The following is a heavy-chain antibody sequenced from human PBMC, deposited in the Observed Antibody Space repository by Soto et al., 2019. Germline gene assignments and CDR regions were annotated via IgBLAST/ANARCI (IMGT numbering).Heavy chain of an antibody. V-gene: IGHV4-30-2*01. CDR2: IYHSGRT. CDR1: GGSISSGGYS. J-gene: IGHJ5*02. Sequence: QLQLQESGSGLVKPSQTLSLTCAVSGGSISSGGYSWSWIRQPPGKGLEWIGYIYHSGRTYYNPSFKSRGTISVDRSKNQFSLKLGSVSSADTAVYYCARDYTTYWFDPWGEGTLVTVSS. CDR3: ARDYTTYWFDP. D-gene: IGHD1-1*01.